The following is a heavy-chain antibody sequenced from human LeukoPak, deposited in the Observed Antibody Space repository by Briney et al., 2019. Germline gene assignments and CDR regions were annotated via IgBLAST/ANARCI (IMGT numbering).Heavy chain of an antibody. Sequence: ASVKVSCKASGYTFTSYDINWVRQATGQGLEWMGWMNPNSGNTGYAQKFQGRVTITRNTSISTAYMELSSLRSEDTAVYYCAREGASGNQQNWFDPWGQGTLATVSS. D-gene: IGHD1-14*01. CDR1: GYTFTSYD. V-gene: IGHV1-8*03. J-gene: IGHJ5*02. CDR3: AREGASGNQQNWFDP. CDR2: MNPNSGNT.